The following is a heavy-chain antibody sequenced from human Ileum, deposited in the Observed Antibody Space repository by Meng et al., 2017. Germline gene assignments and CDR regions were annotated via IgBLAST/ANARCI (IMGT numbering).Heavy chain of an antibody. J-gene: IGHJ3*01. D-gene: IGHD1-1*01. CDR1: GGSISSDSYY. Sequence: SETLSLTCSVSGGSISSDSYYWGWIRQPPGKGLEWIGSVYYSGTTYYNPSLKSRVTILVDTSNNQFSLKLTSVTAADTAVFYCARVYRGIFDPFDVCGQGAMVAVS. V-gene: IGHV4-39*07. CDR2: VYYSGTT. CDR3: ARVYRGIFDPFDV.